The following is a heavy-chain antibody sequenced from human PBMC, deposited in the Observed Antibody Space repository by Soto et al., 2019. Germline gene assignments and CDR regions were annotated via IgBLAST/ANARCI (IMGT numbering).Heavy chain of an antibody. CDR1: GASISSSY. J-gene: IGHJ3*02. CDR2: VYYSGST. D-gene: IGHD3-22*01. V-gene: IGHV4-59*01. Sequence: TLSLTCTVSGASISSSYWSWIRQSPGKGLEWIGYVYYSGSTNYNPSLKSRVTISVDTSKNQFSLKLSSVTAADTAIYYCARGYYDSSGQSNTFDIWGQGTMVT. CDR3: ARGYYDSSGQSNTFDI.